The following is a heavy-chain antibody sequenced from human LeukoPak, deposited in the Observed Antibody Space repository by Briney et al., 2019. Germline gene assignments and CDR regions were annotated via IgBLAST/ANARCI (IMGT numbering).Heavy chain of an antibody. D-gene: IGHD4-17*01. CDR1: GGSTSNYY. Sequence: SETLSLTCTVSGGSTSNYYWSWIRQPAGKGLEWIGRTYTSGSTNYNPSLKSRVTISVDTSKNQFSLKLSSVTAADTAVYYCAREREGPYGYLDYWGQGTLVTVSS. CDR3: AREREGPYGYLDY. CDR2: TYTSGST. J-gene: IGHJ4*02. V-gene: IGHV4-4*07.